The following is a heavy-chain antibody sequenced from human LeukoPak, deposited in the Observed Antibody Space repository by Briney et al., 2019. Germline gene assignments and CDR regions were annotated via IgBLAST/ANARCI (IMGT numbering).Heavy chain of an antibody. V-gene: IGHV1-2*02. J-gene: IGHJ4*02. Sequence: ASVKVSCKASGYTFTGYYMHWVRQAPGQGLEWMGWINPNGGGTNYAQKFQGRVTMTRDTSISTAYMELSSLRSDDTAVYYCARVGYCSGGTCPYYFELWGQGTLVTVSS. CDR1: GYTFTGYY. D-gene: IGHD2-15*01. CDR3: ARVGYCSGGTCPYYFEL. CDR2: INPNGGGT.